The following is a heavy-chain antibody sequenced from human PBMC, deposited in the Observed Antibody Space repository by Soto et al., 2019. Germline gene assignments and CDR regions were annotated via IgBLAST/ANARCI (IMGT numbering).Heavy chain of an antibody. J-gene: IGHJ2*01. Sequence: QLQLQESGPGLVKPSETLSLTCTVSGGSISSSSYYWGWIRQPPGKGLEWIGSIYYSGSTYYNPSLKSRVTISVDTSKNQFSLKLSSVTAADTAVYYCARLYDPNYYDSSGYPRLGSYWYFDLWGRGTLVTVSS. D-gene: IGHD3-22*01. V-gene: IGHV4-39*01. CDR3: ARLYDPNYYDSSGYPRLGSYWYFDL. CDR1: GGSISSSSYY. CDR2: IYYSGST.